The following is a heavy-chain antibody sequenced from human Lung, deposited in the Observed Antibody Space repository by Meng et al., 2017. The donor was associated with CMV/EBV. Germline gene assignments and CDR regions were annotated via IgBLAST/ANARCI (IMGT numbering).Heavy chain of an antibody. J-gene: IGHJ6*02. CDR3: ARADIVVVPAASGGAYYYYGMDV. V-gene: IGHV1-69*05. CDR1: GRTFSSYA. D-gene: IGHD2-2*01. CDR2: IIPIFGTA. Sequence: XVXVFXXASGRTFSSYAISWVRQAPGQGLEWMGGIIPIFGTANYAQKFQGRVTITTDESTSTAYMELSSLRSEDTAVYYCARADIVVVPAASGGAYYYYGMDVWGQGTTVXVSS.